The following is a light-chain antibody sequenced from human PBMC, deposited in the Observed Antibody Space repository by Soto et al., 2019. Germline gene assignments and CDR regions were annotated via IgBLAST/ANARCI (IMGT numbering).Light chain of an antibody. Sequence: QSVLTQPPSVSGAPGQRVTISCTGSSSNIGARYDVHWYQQLPGTAPKLLIYTNSNRPSGVPDRFSGSKSGTSASLAITGXXXXXXXDYYCQSYDTSLSVVFGGGTKLTVL. CDR3: QSYDTSLSVV. V-gene: IGLV1-40*01. CDR1: SSNIGARYD. J-gene: IGLJ2*01. CDR2: TNS.